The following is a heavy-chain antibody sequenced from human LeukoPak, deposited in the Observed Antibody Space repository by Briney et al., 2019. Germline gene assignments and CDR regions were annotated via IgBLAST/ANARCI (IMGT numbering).Heavy chain of an antibody. CDR1: GGTLSSYA. CDR3: ARGPPHFSLFVDY. Sequence: SVKVSFEASGGTLSSYAISWVRQAPGQGLEWMGGIIPIFGTANYAQKFQGRVTITADKSTSTAYMELSSLRSEDTAVYYCARGPPHFSLFVDYWGQGTLVTVSS. CDR2: IIPIFGTA. J-gene: IGHJ4*02. V-gene: IGHV1-69*06.